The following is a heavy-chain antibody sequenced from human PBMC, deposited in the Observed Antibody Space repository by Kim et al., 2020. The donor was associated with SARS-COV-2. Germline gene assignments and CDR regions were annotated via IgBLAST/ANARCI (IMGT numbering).Heavy chain of an antibody. CDR3: ARGGVGYYYYCMDV. D-gene: IGHD3-3*01. J-gene: IGHJ6*02. V-gene: IGHV4-59*09. Sequence: PSLKHRVTISVDTSKSQFSLKLSSVTAADTAVYYCARGGVGYYYYCMDVWGQGTTVTVSS.